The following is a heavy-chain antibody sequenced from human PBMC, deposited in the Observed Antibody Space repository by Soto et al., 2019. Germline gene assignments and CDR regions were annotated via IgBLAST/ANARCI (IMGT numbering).Heavy chain of an antibody. D-gene: IGHD2-15*01. CDR2: IKSKTDGGTT. J-gene: IGHJ4*02. Sequence: GGSLRLSCAASGFTFSNAWMSWVRQAPGKGLEWVGRIKSKTDGGTTDYAAPVKGRFTISRDDSKNTLYLQMNSLKTEDTAVYYCTKGVVVVAATPVDYWGQGTLVTVSS. CDR3: TKGVVVVAATPVDY. V-gene: IGHV3-15*01. CDR1: GFTFSNAW.